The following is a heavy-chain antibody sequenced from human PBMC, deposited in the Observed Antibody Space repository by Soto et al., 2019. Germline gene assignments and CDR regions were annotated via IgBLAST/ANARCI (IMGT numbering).Heavy chain of an antibody. J-gene: IGHJ4*02. CDR3: ARVTGLYQPLLYFDY. V-gene: IGHV4-59*08. CDR2: IYYSGST. D-gene: IGHD2-2*01. Sequence: SETLSLTCTVSGASVSSYFWSWVRQPPGKGLEWIGYIYYSGSTYYNPSLKSRVTISVDTSKNQFSLKLSSVTAADTAVYYCARVTGLYQPLLYFDYWGQGTLVTVSS. CDR1: GASVSSYF.